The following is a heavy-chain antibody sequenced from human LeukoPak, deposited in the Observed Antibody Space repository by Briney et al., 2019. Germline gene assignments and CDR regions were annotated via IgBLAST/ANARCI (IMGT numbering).Heavy chain of an antibody. D-gene: IGHD4-17*01. V-gene: IGHV4-61*08. CDR2: IYYSGST. CDR3: ARDGADYGVHYGMDV. J-gene: IGHJ6*02. CDR1: GGSISSGDYS. Sequence: TSETLSLTCTVSGGSISSGDYSWSWIRQPPGKGLEWIGYIYYSGSTNYNPSLKSRVTISVDTSKNQFSLKLSSVTAADTAVYYCARDGADYGVHYGMDVWGQGTTVTVSS.